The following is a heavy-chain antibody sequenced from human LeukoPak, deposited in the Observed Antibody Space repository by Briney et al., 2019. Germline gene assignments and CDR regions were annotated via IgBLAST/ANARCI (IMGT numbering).Heavy chain of an antibody. J-gene: IGHJ4*02. CDR2: ISSSSSYI. D-gene: IGHD6-13*01. CDR3: ARDRYSSSWSAGLDC. V-gene: IGHV3-21*01. Sequence: GRSLRLSCAASGFTFSSYSMNWVRQAPGKGLEWVSSISSSSSYIYYADSVKGRFTISRDNAKNSLYLQMNSLRAEDTAVYYCARDRYSSSWSAGLDCWGQGTLVTVSS. CDR1: GFTFSSYS.